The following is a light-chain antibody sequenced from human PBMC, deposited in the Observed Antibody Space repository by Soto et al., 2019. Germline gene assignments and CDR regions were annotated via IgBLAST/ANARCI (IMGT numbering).Light chain of an antibody. CDR2: DAS. J-gene: IGKJ1*01. Sequence: DIQMTHSPSTLSASVGDRVTITCRASQSISSWLAWYQQKPGKAPKLLIYDASSLESGVPSRFSGSGSGKEFSLTISSLQPDDFATYYCQQYNSYSRTFGQGTTVEIK. CDR3: QQYNSYSRT. CDR1: QSISSW. V-gene: IGKV1-5*01.